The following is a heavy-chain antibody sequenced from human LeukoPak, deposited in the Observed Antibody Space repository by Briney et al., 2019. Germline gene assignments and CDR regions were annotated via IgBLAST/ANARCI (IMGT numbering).Heavy chain of an antibody. Sequence: GGSLRLSCAASGFTFTSYHMHWVRLAPGQGLEWMGIINPSSGSTTYAQKFQDRVTMTRDTSTSTVYMDLSSLRSEDTAVYYCARMWAARRIYYFDFWGQGTLVTVSS. CDR3: ARMWAARRIYYFDF. D-gene: IGHD6-6*01. CDR1: GFTFTSYH. CDR2: INPSSGST. V-gene: IGHV1-46*01. J-gene: IGHJ4*02.